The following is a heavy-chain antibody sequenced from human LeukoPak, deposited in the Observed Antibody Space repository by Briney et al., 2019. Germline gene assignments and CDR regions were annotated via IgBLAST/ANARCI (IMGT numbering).Heavy chain of an antibody. Sequence: GGSLRLSCAASGFTASSNYMSWVRQAPGKGLEWVSVIYSGGSTYYADSVKGRFTISRDNSKNTLYLQMNSLRAEDTAVYYCARGSSWYDPIDYWGQGTLVTVSP. CDR2: IYSGGST. D-gene: IGHD6-13*01. CDR3: ARGSSWYDPIDY. V-gene: IGHV3-53*01. J-gene: IGHJ4*02. CDR1: GFTASSNY.